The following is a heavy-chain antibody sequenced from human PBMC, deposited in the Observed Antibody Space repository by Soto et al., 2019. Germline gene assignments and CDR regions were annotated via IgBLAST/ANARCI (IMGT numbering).Heavy chain of an antibody. J-gene: IGHJ4*02. V-gene: IGHV3-74*01. D-gene: IGHD3-3*01. CDR3: ARPYYDFWSGYYIGY. CDR1: GFTFSSDW. Sequence: GSLRLSCAASGFTFSSDWMHWVRQAPGKGLVWVSRINSDGSSTSYADSVKGRFTISRDNAKNTLYLQMNSLRAEDTAVYYCARPYYDFWSGYYIGYWGQGTLVTVSS. CDR2: INSDGSST.